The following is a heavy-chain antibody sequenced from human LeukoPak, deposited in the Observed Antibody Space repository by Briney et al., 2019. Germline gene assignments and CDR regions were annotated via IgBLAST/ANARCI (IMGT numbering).Heavy chain of an antibody. V-gene: IGHV3-23*01. CDR3: AKGVKGWTSFDY. CDR1: GFTFSSFG. Sequence: PGGSLRLSCAASGFTFSSFGMSWVRQAPGKGLEWVSGTSGSGGSTYYADSVQGRFTISRDNSKNTLYLQMNSLRADDTAVYHCAKGVKGWTSFDYWGQGTLVTVSS. D-gene: IGHD2-15*01. CDR2: TSGSGGST. J-gene: IGHJ4*02.